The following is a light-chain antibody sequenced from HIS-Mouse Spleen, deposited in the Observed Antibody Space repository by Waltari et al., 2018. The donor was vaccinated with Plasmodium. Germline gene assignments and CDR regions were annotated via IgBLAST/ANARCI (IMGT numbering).Light chain of an antibody. CDR3: QQYNNWPRGT. CDR2: GAS. J-gene: IGKJ1*01. Sequence: EIVMTQSPATLSVSPGERATLSCRDSQSVSSNLAWYQQKPGPAPRLLIYGASTRATGIPARVSGSGSGTEFTLTISSMQSEDFAVYYCQQYNNWPRGTFGQGTKVEIK. CDR1: QSVSSN. V-gene: IGKV3-15*01.